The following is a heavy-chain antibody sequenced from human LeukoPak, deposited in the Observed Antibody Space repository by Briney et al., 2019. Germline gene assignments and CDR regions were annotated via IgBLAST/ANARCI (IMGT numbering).Heavy chain of an antibody. CDR1: GFTFSTYG. CDR2: IRYDGSNK. V-gene: IGHV3-30*02. CDR3: AKGGSSNWSFDI. D-gene: IGHD6-13*01. Sequence: GGSLRLSCAASGFTFSTYGFHWVRQPPGRGLEWVAYIRYDGSNKYYADSVKRRFTISRDNSKNTLYLQMNSLRAEDTAVYYCAKGGSSNWSFDIWGQGTMVSVSS. J-gene: IGHJ3*02.